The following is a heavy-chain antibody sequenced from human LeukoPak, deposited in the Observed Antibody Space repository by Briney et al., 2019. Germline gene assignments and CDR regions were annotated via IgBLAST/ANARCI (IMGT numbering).Heavy chain of an antibody. J-gene: IGHJ3*02. CDR3: ARGRGSNCSGGSCYRTDAFDI. Sequence: PSETLSLTCAVYGGSFSGYYWSWIRQPPGKGLEWIGEINHSGSTNYNPSLKSRVTISVDTSKNQFSLKLSSVTAADTAVYCCARGRGSNCSGGSCYRTDAFDIWGQGTMVTVSS. CDR2: INHSGST. V-gene: IGHV4-34*01. D-gene: IGHD2-15*01. CDR1: GGSFSGYY.